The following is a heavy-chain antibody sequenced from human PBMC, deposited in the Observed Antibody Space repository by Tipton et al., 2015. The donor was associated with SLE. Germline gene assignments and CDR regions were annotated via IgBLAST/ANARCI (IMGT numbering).Heavy chain of an antibody. Sequence: TLSLTCAVYGGSFSNYYWSWIRQPPGKGLEWIGEINHSGSTNYNPSLKSRVTISVDTSKNQFSLKLSSMTAADTAVYYCARGAGGDFWRDHSYYMDVWGKGTTVTVSS. D-gene: IGHD3-3*01. J-gene: IGHJ6*03. CDR2: INHSGST. CDR1: GGSFSNYY. V-gene: IGHV4-34*01. CDR3: ARGAGGDFWRDHSYYMDV.